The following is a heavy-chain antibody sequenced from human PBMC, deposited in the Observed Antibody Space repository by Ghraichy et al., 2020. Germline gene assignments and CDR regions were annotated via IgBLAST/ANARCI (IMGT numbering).Heavy chain of an antibody. D-gene: IGHD5-18*01. V-gene: IGHV1-2*02. CDR1: GYTFTGYY. Sequence: ASVKVSCKDSGYTFTGYYMHWVRQAPGQGLEWMGWINPNSGGTNYAQKFQGRVTMTRDTSISTAYMELSRLRSDDTAVYYCARVGIQLWPRAFDYWGQGTLVTVSS. J-gene: IGHJ4*02. CDR3: ARVGIQLWPRAFDY. CDR2: INPNSGGT.